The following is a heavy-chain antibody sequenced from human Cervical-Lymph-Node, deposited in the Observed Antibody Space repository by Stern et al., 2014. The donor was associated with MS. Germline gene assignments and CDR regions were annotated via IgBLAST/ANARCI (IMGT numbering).Heavy chain of an antibody. CDR3: ARGVSEEQQLVRHPYNWFDP. CDR1: GYTFTGYY. CDR2: INPNSGGT. Sequence: VQLVQSGAEVKKPGASVKVSCKASGYTFTGYYMHWVRPAPGHGLEWMGWINPNSGGTNYAQKFQGWVTITRDTSISTAYMEPSRLRSDDTAVYYCARGVSEEQQLVRHPYNWFDPWGQGTLVTVSS. V-gene: IGHV1-2*04. J-gene: IGHJ5*02. D-gene: IGHD6-13*01.